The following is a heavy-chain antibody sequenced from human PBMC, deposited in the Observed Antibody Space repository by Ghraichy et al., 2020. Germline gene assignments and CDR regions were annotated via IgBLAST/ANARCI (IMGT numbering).Heavy chain of an antibody. V-gene: IGHV3-11*01. Sequence: GESLNISCAASGFTFSDYYMSWIRQAPGKGLEWVSYISSSGSTIYYADSVKGRFTISRDNAKNSLYLQMNSLRAEDTAVYYCAREGGEGAPYNWNYPDAFDIWGQGTMVTVSS. D-gene: IGHD1-7*01. CDR2: ISSSGSTI. CDR3: AREGGEGAPYNWNYPDAFDI. J-gene: IGHJ3*02. CDR1: GFTFSDYY.